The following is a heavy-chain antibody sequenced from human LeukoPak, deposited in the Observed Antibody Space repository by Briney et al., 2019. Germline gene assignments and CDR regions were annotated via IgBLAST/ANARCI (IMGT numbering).Heavy chain of an antibody. CDR1: GFTFSSYW. CDR3: ARVRRLGYFDY. CDR2: IKQDGSEK. V-gene: IGHV3-7*01. J-gene: IGHJ4*02. Sequence: GGSLRLSCAASGFTFSSYWMSWVRQAPGKGLEWVANIKQDGSEKYYVDSVKGRFTISRDNAKNSLYLQMNSLRVEDTAVYYCARVRRLGYFDYWGQGTLVTVSS. D-gene: IGHD4-17*01.